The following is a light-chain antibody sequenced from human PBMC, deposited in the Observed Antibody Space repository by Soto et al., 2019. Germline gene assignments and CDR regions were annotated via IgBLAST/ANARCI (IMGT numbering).Light chain of an antibody. CDR3: QHYNSYSEA. Sequence: IHMTQSPSAVSGSVEDSVTMTCRASQTISSWLAWYQQKPGKAPKLLIYKASTLKSGVPSRFSGSGSGTEFTLTISSLQPDDCATYYCQHYNSYSEAFGEGTKVDIK. V-gene: IGKV1-5*03. CDR1: QTISSW. CDR2: KAS. J-gene: IGKJ1*01.